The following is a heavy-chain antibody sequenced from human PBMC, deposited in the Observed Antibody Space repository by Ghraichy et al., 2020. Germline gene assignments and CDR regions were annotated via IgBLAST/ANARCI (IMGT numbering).Heavy chain of an antibody. CDR3: AREGYRDDILTGYFDY. V-gene: IGHV3-53*01. J-gene: IGHJ4*02. CDR2: IYSGGST. CDR1: GFTVSSNY. D-gene: IGHD3-9*01. Sequence: GGSLRLSCAASGFTVSSNYMSWVRQAPGKGLEWVSVIYSGGSTYYADSVKGRFTISRDNSKNTLYLQMNSLRAEDTAVYYCAREGYRDDILTGYFDYWGQGTLVTVSS.